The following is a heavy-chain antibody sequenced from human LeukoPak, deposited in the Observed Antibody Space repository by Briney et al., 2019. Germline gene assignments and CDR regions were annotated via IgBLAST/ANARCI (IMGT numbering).Heavy chain of an antibody. Sequence: GGSLRLSCAASGFTFSSYGMHWVRQAPGKGLEWVAFIRYDGSNKYYADSVKGRFTISRDNSKNTLYLQMNSLRAEDTAVYYCAKDRAAAGPRGGYFDYWGQGTLVTVSS. V-gene: IGHV3-30*02. CDR1: GFTFSSYG. CDR2: IRYDGSNK. D-gene: IGHD6-13*01. CDR3: AKDRAAAGPRGGYFDY. J-gene: IGHJ4*02.